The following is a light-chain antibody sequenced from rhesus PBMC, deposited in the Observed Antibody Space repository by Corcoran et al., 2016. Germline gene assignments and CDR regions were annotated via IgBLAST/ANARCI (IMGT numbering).Light chain of an antibody. V-gene: IGKV1-18*01. CDR2: GAF. CDR3: QQGYNSPRT. J-gene: IGKJ1*01. Sequence: DIQMTQSPSSLSASVGDKVTITCRASQGISSWLAWDQQQPGKAPKLLIYGAFSLQSGVPSRFNGSGSGTDYTLTISSLQPEDFATYYCQQGYNSPRTFGQGTKVEIK. CDR1: QGISSW.